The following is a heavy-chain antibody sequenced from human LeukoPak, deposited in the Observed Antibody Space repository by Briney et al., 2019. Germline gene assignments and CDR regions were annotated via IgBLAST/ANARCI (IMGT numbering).Heavy chain of an antibody. CDR3: AVLRITIFGVVSNDAFDI. D-gene: IGHD3-3*01. Sequence: PGESLKISCKGYGYSFTSYWIGGVRQMPGKGLEWMGIIYPGDSDTRYSPCFQGQVTITADKSISTAYLQWSSLKASDTAMYYCAVLRITIFGVVSNDAFDIWGQGTMVTVAS. CDR1: GYSFTSYW. CDR2: IYPGDSDT. J-gene: IGHJ3*02. V-gene: IGHV5-51*01.